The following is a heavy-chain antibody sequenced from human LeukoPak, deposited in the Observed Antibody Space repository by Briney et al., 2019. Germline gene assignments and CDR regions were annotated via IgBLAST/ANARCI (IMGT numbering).Heavy chain of an antibody. Sequence: PSETLSLTCAVYGGSFSGHYWSWIRQPPGKGLEWIGEINHSGSTNYNPSLKSRVTISVDTSKNQFSLKLSSVTAADTAVYYCARQVWVRYWFDPWGQGTLVTVSS. CDR2: INHSGST. CDR1: GGSFSGHY. V-gene: IGHV4-34*01. J-gene: IGHJ5*02. CDR3: ARQVWVRYWFDP. D-gene: IGHD3-10*01.